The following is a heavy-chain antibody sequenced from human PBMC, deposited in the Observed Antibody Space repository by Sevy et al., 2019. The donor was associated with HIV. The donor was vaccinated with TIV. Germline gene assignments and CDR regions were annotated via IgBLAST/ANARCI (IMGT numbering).Heavy chain of an antibody. CDR1: GYTLTKLS. D-gene: IGHD3-22*01. V-gene: IGHV1-24*01. CDR3: ATTKDYYESSGSPFDY. Sequence: ASVKVSCKVSGYTLTKLSMHWVRQGPGKGLEWMGSFDPEDGETIYAQKFQGRVTMTEDTSKDTAHMELRSLKSEDTAVYYCATTKDYYESSGSPFDYWGQGTLVTVSS. J-gene: IGHJ4*02. CDR2: FDPEDGET.